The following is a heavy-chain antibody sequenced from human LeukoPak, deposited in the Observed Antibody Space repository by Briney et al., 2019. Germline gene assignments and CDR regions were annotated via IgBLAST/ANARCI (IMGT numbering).Heavy chain of an antibody. CDR1: GYTFSSSG. CDR2: ISVYYGDT. CDR3: ARKTHSRPEGNYYYYGMDV. V-gene: IGHV1-18*01. J-gene: IGHJ6*02. D-gene: IGHD4-11*01. Sequence: ASVKVSCKASGYTFSSSGISWVRQAPGQGLEWMGWISVYYGDTNYTQKFQGRVTITADESTSTAYMELSSLRSEDTAVYYCARKTHSRPEGNYYYYGMDVWGQGTTVTVSS.